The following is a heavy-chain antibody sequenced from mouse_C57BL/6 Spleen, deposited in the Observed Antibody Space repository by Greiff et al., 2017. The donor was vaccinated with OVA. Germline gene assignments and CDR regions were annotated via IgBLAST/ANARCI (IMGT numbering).Heavy chain of an antibody. CDR3: ARGSYSNSFAY. Sequence: ESGPGMVKPSQSLSLTCTVTGYSITSGYDWHWIRHFPGNKLEWMGYISYSGSTNYNPSLKSRISITHDTSKNHFFLKLNSVTTEDTATYYCARGSYSNSFAYWGQGTLVTVSA. CDR2: ISYSGST. V-gene: IGHV3-1*01. D-gene: IGHD2-5*01. CDR1: GYSITSGYD. J-gene: IGHJ3*01.